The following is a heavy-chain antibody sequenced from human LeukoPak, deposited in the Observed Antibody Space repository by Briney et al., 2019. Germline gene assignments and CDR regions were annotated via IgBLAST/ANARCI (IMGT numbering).Heavy chain of an antibody. V-gene: IGHV3-30*02. CDR2: IWYDGSNK. CDR3: AKDGGYSYGYAGRFDY. Sequence: GGSLRLSCAASGFTFSSYGMHWVRQAPGKGLEWVAVIWYDGSNKYYADSVKGRFTISRDNSKNTLYLQMNSLRAEDTALYYCAKDGGYSYGYAGRFDYWGQGTLVTVSS. CDR1: GFTFSSYG. D-gene: IGHD5-18*01. J-gene: IGHJ4*02.